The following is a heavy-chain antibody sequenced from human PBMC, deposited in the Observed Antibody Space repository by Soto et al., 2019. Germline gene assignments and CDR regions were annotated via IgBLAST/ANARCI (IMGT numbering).Heavy chain of an antibody. V-gene: IGHV3-15*01. Sequence: GGSLRLSCAASGFTFSNAWMSWVRQAPGKGLEWVGRIKSKTDGGTTDYAAPVKGRFTISRDDSKNTLYLQMNSLKTEDTAVYYCTPAPGSSTSCYYCGFDYWGQGTLVTVSS. J-gene: IGHJ4*02. CDR2: IKSKTDGGTT. CDR1: GFTFSNAW. CDR3: TPAPGSSTSCYYCGFDY. D-gene: IGHD2-2*01.